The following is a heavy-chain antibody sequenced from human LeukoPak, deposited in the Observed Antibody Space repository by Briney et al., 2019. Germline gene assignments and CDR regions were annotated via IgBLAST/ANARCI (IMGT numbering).Heavy chain of an antibody. V-gene: IGHV1-2*04. CDR3: AREAYDSSGYRNYYFDY. CDR2: INPNSGGT. D-gene: IGHD3-22*01. CDR1: GYTFTGYY. Sequence: GASVKVSCKASGYTFTGYYMHWVRQAPGQGLEWMGWINPNSGGTNYAQKFQGWVTMTRDTSISTAYMELSRLRSDDTAVYYCAREAYDSSGYRNYYFDYWGQGTLVTVSS. J-gene: IGHJ4*02.